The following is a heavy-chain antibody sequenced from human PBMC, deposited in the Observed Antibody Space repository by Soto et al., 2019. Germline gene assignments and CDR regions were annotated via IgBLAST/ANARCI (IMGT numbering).Heavy chain of an antibody. CDR3: ARDKGRSPLDY. CDR2: ISSSSSTI. Sequence: GSLRLSCAASGFTFSSYSMNWVRQAPGKGLKWVSYISSSSSTIYYADSVKGRFTISRDNAKNSLYLQMNSLRAEDTAVYYCARDKGRSPLDYWGQGTLVTVSS. CDR1: GFTFSSYS. V-gene: IGHV3-48*01. J-gene: IGHJ4*02. D-gene: IGHD2-15*01.